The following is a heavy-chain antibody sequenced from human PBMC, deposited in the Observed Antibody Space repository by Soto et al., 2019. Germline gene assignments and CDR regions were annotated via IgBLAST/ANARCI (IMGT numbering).Heavy chain of an antibody. CDR3: ARGWDGVNSDVPHVMDY. D-gene: IGHD3-10*02. CDR2: IIPIFGTA. CDR1: GGTFSSYA. J-gene: IGHJ4*02. V-gene: IGHV1-69*12. Sequence: QVQLVQSGAEVKKPGSSVKVSCKASGGTFSSYAISWVRQAPGQGLEWMGGIIPIFGTANYAQKFQGRVKITVDESTSTAYMELSSLRSDDTGVYYCARGWDGVNSDVPHVMDYWGQGTLVTVSS.